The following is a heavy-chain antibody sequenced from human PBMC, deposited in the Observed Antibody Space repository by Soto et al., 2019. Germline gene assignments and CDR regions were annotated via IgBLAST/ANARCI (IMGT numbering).Heavy chain of an antibody. J-gene: IGHJ4*02. Sequence: GGSLRLSCAASGSTFSSYSMNWVRQAPGKGREWVSSIISSSSYIYYADSVKGRFTISRDNAKNSPYLQMNSLRAEDTAVYYCARDAFGEPFDYWGQGTLVTVSS. V-gene: IGHV3-21*01. CDR3: ARDAFGEPFDY. CDR1: GSTFSSYS. D-gene: IGHD3-10*01. CDR2: IISSSSYI.